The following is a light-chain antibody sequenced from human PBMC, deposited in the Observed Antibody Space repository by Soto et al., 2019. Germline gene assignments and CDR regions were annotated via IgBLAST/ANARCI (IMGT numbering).Light chain of an antibody. CDR2: RNN. V-gene: IGLV1-47*01. Sequence: VLTQPPSASGTPGQRVTISCSGNTSNLEDNHVYWYRRLPGTAPRLLLYRNNQRPSGVPDRFSGSKSGTSASLAISGLRSEDEADYFCAAWDDSLSVVVFGGGTKLTVL. CDR1: TSNLEDNH. J-gene: IGLJ2*01. CDR3: AAWDDSLSVVV.